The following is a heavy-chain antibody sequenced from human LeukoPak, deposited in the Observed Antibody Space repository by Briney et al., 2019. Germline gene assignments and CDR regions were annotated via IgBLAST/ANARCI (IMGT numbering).Heavy chain of an antibody. CDR3: TGNYYGSGSYADFDY. CDR2: IRSTANGYAT. D-gene: IGHD3-10*01. V-gene: IGHV3-73*01. CDR1: GFTFSGSA. Sequence: GGSLRLSCAASGFTFSGSALHWVRQASGKGLEWVGRIRSTANGYATAYASSVKGRFTISRDDSKNTAYLQMDSLKTEDTAVYYCTGNYYGSGSYADFDYWGQGTLVTVSS. J-gene: IGHJ4*02.